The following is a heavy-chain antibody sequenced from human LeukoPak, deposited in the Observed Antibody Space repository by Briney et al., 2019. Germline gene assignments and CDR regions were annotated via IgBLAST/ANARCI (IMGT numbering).Heavy chain of an antibody. V-gene: IGHV6-1*01. D-gene: IGHD3-10*01. Sequence: SQTLSLTCAISGDSVSGNSAAWNWIRQSPSRGLEWLGRTYYRSKWYNDYAVSVKSRITINPDTSKNQFSLKLSSVTAADTAVYYCARRNRSYRNWFDPWGQGTLVTVSS. CDR2: TYYRSKWYN. CDR3: ARRNRSYRNWFDP. CDR1: GDSVSGNSAA. J-gene: IGHJ5*02.